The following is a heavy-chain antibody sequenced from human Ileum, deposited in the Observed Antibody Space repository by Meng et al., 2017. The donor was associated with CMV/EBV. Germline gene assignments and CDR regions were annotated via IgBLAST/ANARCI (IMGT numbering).Heavy chain of an antibody. CDR2: IDRDGSDI. V-gene: IGHV3-74*01. Sequence: SCTASGFSVNNNWMHWVRQAPGGGLVWLSRIDRDGSDIIYADSVKGRFTVSRDNDRNIMHLQMNNLRDEDTAVYYCARDTPHNAFDPWGQGALVTVSS. CDR1: GFSVNNNW. D-gene: IGHD2-15*01. J-gene: IGHJ5*02. CDR3: ARDTPHNAFDP.